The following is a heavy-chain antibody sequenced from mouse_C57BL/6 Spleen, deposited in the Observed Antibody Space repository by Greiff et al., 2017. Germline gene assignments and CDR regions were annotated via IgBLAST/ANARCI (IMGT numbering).Heavy chain of an antibody. J-gene: IGHJ4*01. Sequence: VQLKESGPELVKPGDSVKISCKASGYSFTGYFMNWVMQSHGKSLEWIGRINPYNGDTFYNQKFKGKATLTVDKSSSTAHMELRSLTSEDSAVYYCARSPITTVVDYYAMDYWGQGTSVTVSS. CDR3: ARSPITTVVDYYAMDY. CDR2: INPYNGDT. D-gene: IGHD1-1*01. CDR1: GYSFTGYF. V-gene: IGHV1-20*01.